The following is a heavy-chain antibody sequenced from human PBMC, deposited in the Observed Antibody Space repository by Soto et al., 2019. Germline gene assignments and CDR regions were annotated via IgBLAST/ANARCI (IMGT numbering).Heavy chain of an antibody. V-gene: IGHV1-18*01. CDR1: GYTFTSYG. J-gene: IGHJ4*02. Sequence: QVQLVQSGAEVKKPGASVKVSCKASGYTFTSYGISWVRQAPGQGLEWMGWISAYNVNTKYAQKLQGRHTMTPDTSTSTADMELRSLRSDDTAVYYCAKDAAIGMNDYWGQGTLVTVSS. D-gene: IGHD1-20*01. CDR3: AKDAAIGMNDY. CDR2: ISAYNVNT.